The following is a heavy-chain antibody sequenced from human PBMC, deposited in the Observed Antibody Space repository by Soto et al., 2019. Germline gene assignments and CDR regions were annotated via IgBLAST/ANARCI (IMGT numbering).Heavy chain of an antibody. CDR1: GYSFTRYW. V-gene: IGHV5-51*01. Sequence: SCKVSGYSFTRYWIGWVRRMPGKGLEWMGIIYPGNSDTRYSPSFKGQVTISVDKSISTDYLKWSSLKASDIAMYYCVFGCSYGRFDYWGQGTLVTVSS. CDR3: VFGCSYGRFDY. CDR2: IYPGNSDT. D-gene: IGHD5-18*01. J-gene: IGHJ4*02.